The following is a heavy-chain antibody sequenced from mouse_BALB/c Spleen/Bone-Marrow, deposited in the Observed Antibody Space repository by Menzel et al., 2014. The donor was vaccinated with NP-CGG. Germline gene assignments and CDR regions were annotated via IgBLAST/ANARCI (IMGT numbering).Heavy chain of an antibody. Sequence: EVKLMESGGGLLHPGGSRKLSCAASGFTFSSFGMHWVRQAPEKGLEWVAYISNGSSTIYYADTVKGRFTISRDNPKNAHFLQMNILRSEDTAMYYCARKGAMITHYYAMEYWGQGTSVTSAS. J-gene: IGHJ4*01. CDR2: ISNGSSTI. D-gene: IGHD2-4*01. V-gene: IGHV5-17*02. CDR3: ARKGAMITHYYAMEY. CDR1: GFTFSSFG.